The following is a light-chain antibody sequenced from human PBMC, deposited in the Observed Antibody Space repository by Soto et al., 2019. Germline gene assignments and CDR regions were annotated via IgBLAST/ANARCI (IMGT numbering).Light chain of an antibody. V-gene: IGKV1-39*01. CDR2: AAS. J-gene: IGKJ3*01. CDR1: QSISNY. Sequence: DIQMTQSPSSLSASIGDRVTITCRASQSISNYLNWYQQKPGNAPKLLIYAASNLQSGVPSRFSGSGSGTDFTLTISSLQPEVFATYFCQQSYSTPFTFGPGTKVDI. CDR3: QQSYSTPFT.